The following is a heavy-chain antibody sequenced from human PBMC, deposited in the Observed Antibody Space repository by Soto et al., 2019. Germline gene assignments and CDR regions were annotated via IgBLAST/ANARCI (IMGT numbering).Heavy chain of an antibody. V-gene: IGHV4-4*07. CDR1: GGSISSYY. CDR2: IYTSGST. J-gene: IGHJ4*02. CDR3: ASSTKYDYVWGSYPGLDY. Sequence: NPSETLSLSCTVSGGSISSYYWSWIRQPAGKGLEWIGRIYTSGSTNYNPSLKSRVTMSVDTSKNQFSLKLSSVTAADTAVYYCASSTKYDYVWGSYPGLDYWGQGTLVTVSS. D-gene: IGHD3-16*01.